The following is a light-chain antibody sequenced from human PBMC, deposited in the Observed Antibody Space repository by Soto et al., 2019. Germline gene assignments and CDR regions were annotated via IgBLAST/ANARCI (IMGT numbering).Light chain of an antibody. CDR1: TSDVGGYNY. V-gene: IGLV2-11*01. CDR3: SSYTSSSLYV. CDR2: DVN. Sequence: QSVLAQPRSVSGSPGQSVTISCTGTTSDVGGYNYVSWYQHHPGKAPKLMIYDVNKRPSGVPDRCSGSKSGNTASLTISGLQAEDEADYYCSSYTSSSLYVFGTGTKVTVL. J-gene: IGLJ1*01.